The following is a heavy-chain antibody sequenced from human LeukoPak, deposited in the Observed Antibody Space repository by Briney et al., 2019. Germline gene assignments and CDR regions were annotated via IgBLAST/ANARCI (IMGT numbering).Heavy chain of an antibody. D-gene: IGHD4-17*01. CDR3: ASSTVPHHDAFDI. CDR1: GYSFTSHY. Sequence: GASVKVSCKASGYSFTSHYMYWVRQAPGEGLEWMGIINPSGGSTSYPQKFQGRVTMTRDTSTSTVYMELSSLRSEDTAVYYCASSTVPHHDAFDIWGQGTMVTVSS. V-gene: IGHV1-46*01. J-gene: IGHJ3*02. CDR2: INPSGGST.